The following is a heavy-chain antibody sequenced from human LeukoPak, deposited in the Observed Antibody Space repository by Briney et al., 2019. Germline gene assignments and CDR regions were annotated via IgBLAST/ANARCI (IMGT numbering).Heavy chain of an antibody. D-gene: IGHD2-21*02. CDR2: IIPIFGTA. CDR3: AGLQLYCGDCSSPDY. V-gene: IGHV1-69*05. CDR1: GGTFSSYA. Sequence: EASVKVSCKASGGTFSSYAISWVRQAPGQGLEWMGGIIPIFGTANYAQKFQGRVTITTDESTSTAYMELSSLRSEDTAVYYCAGLQLYCGDCSSPDYWGQGTLVTVSS. J-gene: IGHJ4*02.